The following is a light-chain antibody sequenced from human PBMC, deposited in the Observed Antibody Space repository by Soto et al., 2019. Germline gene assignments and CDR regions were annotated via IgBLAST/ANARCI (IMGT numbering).Light chain of an antibody. CDR2: DTS. CDR1: QSVSKY. J-gene: IGKJ1*01. Sequence: EIVLTQSPATLSLSPGERATLSCRASQSVSKYLAWYQQKPGQAPRLLIYDTSDRATGIPDRFSGGGSGTEFTLTISSLEPEDFAVYYCQQCNNWPRTFGQGTKVEIK. CDR3: QQCNNWPRT. V-gene: IGKV3-11*01.